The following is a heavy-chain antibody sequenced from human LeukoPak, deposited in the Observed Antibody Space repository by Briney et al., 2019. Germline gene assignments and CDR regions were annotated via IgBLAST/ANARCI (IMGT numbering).Heavy chain of an antibody. CDR2: IYYSGST. V-gene: IGHV4-39*01. J-gene: IGHJ4*02. Sequence: PSETLSLTCTVSGGSISSSSYYWGWIRQPPGKGLEWIGGIYYSGSTYYNPSLKSRVTISVDTSKNQFSLKLSSVTAADTAVYYCARHLRTPSIAARRRTQVDYWGQGTLVTVSS. D-gene: IGHD6-6*01. CDR3: ARHLRTPSIAARRRTQVDY. CDR1: GGSISSSSYY.